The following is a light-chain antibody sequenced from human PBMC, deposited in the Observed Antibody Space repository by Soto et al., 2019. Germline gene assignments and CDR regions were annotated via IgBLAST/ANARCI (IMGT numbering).Light chain of an antibody. Sequence: DIQMTQSPSTLSASVGDRVTITCRASQSISNWLAWYQQNPGKAPKLLIYDVSSLESGVPSRFSGSGSGTEFTLTISSLQPDDFATYYCQQYNSFSPWTFGQGTKVDIK. CDR2: DVS. CDR3: QQYNSFSPWT. CDR1: QSISNW. V-gene: IGKV1-5*01. J-gene: IGKJ1*01.